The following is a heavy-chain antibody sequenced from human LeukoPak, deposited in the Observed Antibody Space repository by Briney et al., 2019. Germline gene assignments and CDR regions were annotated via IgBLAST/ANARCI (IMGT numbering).Heavy chain of an antibody. D-gene: IGHD3-10*01. V-gene: IGHV5-51*01. CDR3: ARQGSPAAYYYYMDV. J-gene: IGHJ6*03. CDR2: IYPGDSDT. Sequence: GESLKIPCKGSGYSFTSYWIGWVRQMPGKGLEWMGIIYPGDSDTRYSPSFQGQVTISADKSISTAYLQWSSLKASDTAMYYCARQGSPAAYYYYMDVWGKGTTVTVSS. CDR1: GYSFTSYW.